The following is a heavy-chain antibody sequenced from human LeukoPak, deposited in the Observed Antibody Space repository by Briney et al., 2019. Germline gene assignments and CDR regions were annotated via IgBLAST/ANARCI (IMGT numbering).Heavy chain of an antibody. CDR1: GFSFTNAW. J-gene: IGHJ3*01. CDR3: AREDDSWGPNNLDL. Sequence: PGGSLRLSCATSGFSFTNAWMNWVRQAPGKGLEWISYIDTSSSTMYYADSVMGRFTISRDNAKESLYLQMNSLRDEDTAVYYCAREDDSWGPNNLDLWGQGTMVTVSS. V-gene: IGHV3-48*02. CDR2: IDTSSSTM. D-gene: IGHD7-27*01.